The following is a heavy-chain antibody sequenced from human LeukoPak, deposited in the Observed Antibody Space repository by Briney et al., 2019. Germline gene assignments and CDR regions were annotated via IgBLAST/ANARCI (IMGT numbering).Heavy chain of an antibody. Sequence: PSETLSLTCTVSGGSISSYYWSWIRQPPGKGLEWIGYIYYSGSTNYNPSLKSRVTISVDTSKNQFSLKLSSVTAADTAVYYCARAGYSYGYDNWFGPWGQGTLVTVSS. D-gene: IGHD5-18*01. CDR2: IYYSGST. V-gene: IGHV4-59*01. J-gene: IGHJ5*02. CDR3: ARAGYSYGYDNWFGP. CDR1: GGSISSYY.